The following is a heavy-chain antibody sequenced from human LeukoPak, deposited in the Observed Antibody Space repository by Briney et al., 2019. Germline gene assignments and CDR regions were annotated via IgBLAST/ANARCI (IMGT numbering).Heavy chain of an antibody. CDR3: TTYLYGSGTN. V-gene: IGHV3-15*01. CDR2: IKSKTDGGTA. D-gene: IGHD3-10*01. Sequence: GGSLGLSCAASGFTFINAWMSWVRQAPGKGLEWVGRIKSKTDGGTADYAARVKGRLTISRDHSKSTLYLQMSSLKAEDTAVYYCTTYLYGSGTNRGQGTLVTVSS. J-gene: IGHJ4*02. CDR1: GFTFINAW.